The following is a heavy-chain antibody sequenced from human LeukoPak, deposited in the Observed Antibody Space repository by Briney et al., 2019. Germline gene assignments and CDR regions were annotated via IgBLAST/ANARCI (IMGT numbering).Heavy chain of an antibody. CDR1: GFTFSSYA. D-gene: IGHD6-19*01. Sequence: PGGSLRLSCAASGFTFSSYAMSWVRQAPGKGLEWVSAISGSGGSTYYANSVKGRFTISRDNSKNTLYLQMNSLRVEDTAVYYCAEEMRAVAGTLNNWGQGTLVTVSP. V-gene: IGHV3-23*01. CDR2: ISGSGGST. J-gene: IGHJ4*02. CDR3: AEEMRAVAGTLNN.